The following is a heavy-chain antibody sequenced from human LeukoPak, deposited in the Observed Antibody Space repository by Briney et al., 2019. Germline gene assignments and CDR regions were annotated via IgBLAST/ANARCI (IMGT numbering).Heavy chain of an antibody. J-gene: IGHJ1*01. Sequence: GSLRLSCAASGFTFSSYAMSWVRQAPGKGLEWVSAISGSGGSTYYADSVKGRFTISRDNSKNTLYLQMNSLRAEDTAVYYCARDALGYCSSTSCYSAEYFQHWGQGTLVTVSS. CDR1: GFTFSSYA. D-gene: IGHD2-2*02. V-gene: IGHV3-23*01. CDR3: ARDALGYCSSTSCYSAEYFQH. CDR2: ISGSGGST.